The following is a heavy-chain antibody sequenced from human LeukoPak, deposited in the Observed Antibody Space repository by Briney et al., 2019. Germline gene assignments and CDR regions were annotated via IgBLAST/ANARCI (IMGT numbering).Heavy chain of an antibody. CDR3: ARMPYYYDSSGYYSFFDY. Sequence: SDTLSLTCAVSGYSISSNNWWGWIRQPPGKGLEWIGYIYYSGITYYNPSLKSQVTMSVDTSKNQFSLKLSSVTAVDTAVYYCARMPYYYDSSGYYSFFDYWGQGTLVTVSS. CDR2: IYYSGIT. CDR1: GYSISSNNW. J-gene: IGHJ4*02. V-gene: IGHV4-28*01. D-gene: IGHD3-22*01.